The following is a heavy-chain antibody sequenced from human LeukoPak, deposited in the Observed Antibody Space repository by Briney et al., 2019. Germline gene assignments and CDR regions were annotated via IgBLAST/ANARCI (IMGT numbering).Heavy chain of an antibody. V-gene: IGHV4-61*02. CDR3: ARGPYCSGGSCYSVSDY. Sequence: RSSETLSLTCTVSGGSISSGSYYWSWIRQPAGKGLEWIGRIYTSGSTNYNPSLKSRVTISVDTSKNQFSLKLSSVTAADTAVYYCARGPYCSGGSCYSVSDYWGQGTLVTVSS. D-gene: IGHD2-15*01. CDR1: GGSISSGSYY. CDR2: IYTSGST. J-gene: IGHJ4*02.